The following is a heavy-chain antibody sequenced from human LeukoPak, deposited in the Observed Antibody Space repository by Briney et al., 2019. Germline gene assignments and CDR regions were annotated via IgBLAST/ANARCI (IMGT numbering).Heavy chain of an antibody. V-gene: IGHV3-20*04. CDR2: INWNGGST. CDR1: GFTFDDYG. D-gene: IGHD6-13*01. CDR3: ARDSRTPWYSSSWLFVHYMDV. Sequence: GGSLRLSCAAAGFTFDDYGMSWVRQAAGKGGEWGAGINWNGGSTVYADSVKGRFTISRDNAKTSLYLQMNSLRAEDTALYYCARDSRTPWYSSSWLFVHYMDVWGKGTTVTVSS. J-gene: IGHJ6*03.